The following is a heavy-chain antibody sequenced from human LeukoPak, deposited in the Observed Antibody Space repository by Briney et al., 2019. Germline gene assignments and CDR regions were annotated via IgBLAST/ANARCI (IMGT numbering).Heavy chain of an antibody. D-gene: IGHD4-23*01. CDR1: GFTFSSYS. Sequence: GGSLRLSCAASGFTFSSYSMNWVRQAPGKGLEWVSSISSSSSYIYYAGSVKGRFTISRDNAKNSLYLQMNSLRAEDTAVYYCARDLLSTVVSPTDYWGQGTLVTVSS. CDR2: ISSSSSYI. V-gene: IGHV3-21*01. J-gene: IGHJ4*02. CDR3: ARDLLSTVVSPTDY.